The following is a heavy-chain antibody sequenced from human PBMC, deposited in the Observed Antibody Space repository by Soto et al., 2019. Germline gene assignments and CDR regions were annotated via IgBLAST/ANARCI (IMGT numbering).Heavy chain of an antibody. V-gene: IGHV3-23*01. D-gene: IGHD3-10*01. Sequence: EVQLLESGGGLVQPGGSLRLSCAASGFTFSSYAMSWVRQAPGKGLEWVSAISGSGGSTYYADSVKGRFTISRDNSKNTLYLQMNSLRAEDTAVYYCARYITMVRGVIIGQPNWFDPWGQGTLVTVSS. CDR2: ISGSGGST. CDR3: ARYITMVRGVIIGQPNWFDP. CDR1: GFTFSSYA. J-gene: IGHJ5*02.